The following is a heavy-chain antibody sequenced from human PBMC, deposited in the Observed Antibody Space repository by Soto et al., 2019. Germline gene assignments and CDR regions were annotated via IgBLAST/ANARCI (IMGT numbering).Heavy chain of an antibody. V-gene: IGHV1-69*01. CDR2: IIPIFGTA. CDR3: ARGGLRFLEWLAPYYFDY. Sequence: QVQLVQSGAEVKKPGSSVKVSCKASGGTFSSYAISWVRQAPGQGLEWMGGIIPIFGTANYAQKFQGRVTITGDESTSTAYMELSSLRSEDTAVYYCARGGLRFLEWLAPYYFDYWGQGTLVTVSS. D-gene: IGHD3-3*01. J-gene: IGHJ4*02. CDR1: GGTFSSYA.